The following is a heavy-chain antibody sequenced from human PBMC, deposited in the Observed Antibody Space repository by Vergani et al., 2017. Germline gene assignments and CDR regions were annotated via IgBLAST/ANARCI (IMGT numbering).Heavy chain of an antibody. Sequence: QVRLQESGPGLVKPSETLSLTCSVSGRSMSGYYWNWIRQPPWQELEWIGYMYHSGSTNYNPSLEMRVTISGDTFKKQCYLKLNSVTAADTAGYYCGRVAYFYGLGSRLLDLWGQGILVTVSS. D-gene: IGHD3-10*01. CDR2: MYHSGST. CDR1: GRSMSGYY. CDR3: GRVAYFYGLGSRLLDL. V-gene: IGHV4-59*13. J-gene: IGHJ5*02.